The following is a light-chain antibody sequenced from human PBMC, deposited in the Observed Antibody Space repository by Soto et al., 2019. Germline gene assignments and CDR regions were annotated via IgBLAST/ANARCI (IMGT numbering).Light chain of an antibody. CDR3: QQYNNWPWT. V-gene: IGKV3-15*01. CDR1: QRVSSD. J-gene: IGKJ1*01. Sequence: IVLTQSPATLSLSPGERATLSCMASQRVSSDVAWYQQKPGQAPRLLSYGASTRATGIPARFSGSGSGTDFTLTINSLKSEDFALYYCQQYNNWPWTFGQGTKVDIK. CDR2: GAS.